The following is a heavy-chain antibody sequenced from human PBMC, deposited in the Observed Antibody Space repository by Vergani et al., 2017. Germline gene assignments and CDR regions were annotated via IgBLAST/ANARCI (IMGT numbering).Heavy chain of an antibody. J-gene: IGHJ4*02. V-gene: IGHV2-5*01. D-gene: IGHD3-22*01. CDR1: GFSLSTSGVG. CDR3: AHRPPGDYDDSSGLFDY. CDR2: IYWNDDK. Sequence: QITLKESGPTLVKPTQTLTLTCTFSGFSLSTSGVGVGWIRQPPGKALVWLALIYWNDDKRYSPSLKSRLTITKDTSKNQVVLTMTNMDHVDTATYYCAHRPPGDYDDSSGLFDYWGQGTLVTVSS.